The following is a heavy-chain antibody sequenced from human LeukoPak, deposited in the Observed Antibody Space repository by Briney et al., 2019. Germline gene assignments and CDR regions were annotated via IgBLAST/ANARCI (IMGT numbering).Heavy chain of an antibody. CDR3: ARDVGTVTTGIWFDP. D-gene: IGHD4-11*01. V-gene: IGHV1-2*02. CDR1: GYTFTGYC. J-gene: IGHJ5*02. CDR2: INPKNGGT. Sequence: ASVKVSCKASGYTFTGYCVHWVRQAPGQGLEWMGWINPKNGGTDFAQKFQGRVTLTRDTSSNTAYMELSSLRSDDTAVYYCARDVGTVTTGIWFDPWGQGTLVTVSS.